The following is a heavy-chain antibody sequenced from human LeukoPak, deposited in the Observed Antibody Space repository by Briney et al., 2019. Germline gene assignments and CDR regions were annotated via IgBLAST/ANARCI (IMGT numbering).Heavy chain of an antibody. CDR3: ARDDHDSSGYYGYYFDY. CDR2: ISSSSSYI. V-gene: IGHV3-21*01. Sequence: PGGSLRLSCAASGFTFSNAWMNWVRQAPGKGLEWVSSISSSSSYIYYADSVKGRFTISRDNAKNSLYLQMNSLRAEDTAVYYCARDDHDSSGYYGYYFDYWGQGTLVTVSS. CDR1: GFTFSNAW. D-gene: IGHD3-22*01. J-gene: IGHJ4*02.